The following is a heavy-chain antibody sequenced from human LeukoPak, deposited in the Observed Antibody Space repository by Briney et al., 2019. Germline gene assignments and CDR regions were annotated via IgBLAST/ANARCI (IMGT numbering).Heavy chain of an antibody. D-gene: IGHD6-6*01. J-gene: IGHJ4*02. CDR1: GGSISSYY. CDR3: ASTPIAYSSSGYFDY. CDR2: IYTSGST. Sequence: SETLSLTCTVSGGSISSYYWSWIRQPAGKGLEWIGRIYTSGSTNYNPSLKSRVTMSVDTSKNQFSQKLSSVTAADTAVYYCASTPIAYSSSGYFDYWGQGTLVTVSS. V-gene: IGHV4-4*07.